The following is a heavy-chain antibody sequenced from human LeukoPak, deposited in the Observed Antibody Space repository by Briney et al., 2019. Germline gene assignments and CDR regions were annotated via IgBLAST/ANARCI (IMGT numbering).Heavy chain of an antibody. CDR2: ISGSGGST. CDR1: GFTFSSYA. CDR3: ARVYCSSTSCSYFDY. Sequence: GGSLRLPCAASGFTFSSYAMSWVRQAPGKGLEWVSAISGSGGSTYYADSVKGRFTISRDNSKNTLYLQMNSLRAEDTAVYYCARVYCSSTSCSYFDYWGQGTLVTVSS. D-gene: IGHD2-2*01. J-gene: IGHJ4*02. V-gene: IGHV3-23*01.